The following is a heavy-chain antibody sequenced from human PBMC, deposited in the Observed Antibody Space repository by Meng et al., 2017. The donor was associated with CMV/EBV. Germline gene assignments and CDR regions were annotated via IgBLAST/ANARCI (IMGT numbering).Heavy chain of an antibody. CDR3: ARAPGWFGKRGMDV. V-gene: IGHV1-69*08. D-gene: IGHD3-10*01. Sequence: SVKVSCKASGGTFSSYTISWVRQAPGQGLEWMGRIIPILDTINYAQKFQGRVLIIADKSTSTAYMELSSLIFEDTAVYYCARAPGWFGKRGMDVWGQGTTVTVSS. CDR2: IIPILDTI. CDR1: GGTFSSYT. J-gene: IGHJ6*02.